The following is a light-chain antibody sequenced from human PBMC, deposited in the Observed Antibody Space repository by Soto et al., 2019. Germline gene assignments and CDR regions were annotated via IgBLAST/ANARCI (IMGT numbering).Light chain of an antibody. CDR2: EIT. J-gene: IGLJ3*02. Sequence: QSALTQPASVSGSPGQSITISCTGTSSEVGNYKFVSWYQQYPGKAPKIMIYEITERPSGVSNRFSGSKSGNTASLTISGLKAEDEADYYCCSYAGRSTWVFGGGTKLTVL. V-gene: IGLV2-23*02. CDR1: SSEVGNYKF. CDR3: CSYAGRSTWV.